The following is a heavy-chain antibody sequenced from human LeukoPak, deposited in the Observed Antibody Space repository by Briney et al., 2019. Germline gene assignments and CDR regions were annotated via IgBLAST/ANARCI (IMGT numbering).Heavy chain of an antibody. Sequence: SVKVSCKASGGTFSSYAISWVRQAPGQGLDWMGGIIPIFGTANYAQKFQGRVTITTDESTSTAYMELSSLRSEDTAVYYCARDGVRRYCSGGSCYLSLDYWGQGTLVTVSS. CDR2: IIPIFGTA. V-gene: IGHV1-69*05. CDR1: GGTFSSYA. CDR3: ARDGVRRYCSGGSCYLSLDY. D-gene: IGHD2-15*01. J-gene: IGHJ4*02.